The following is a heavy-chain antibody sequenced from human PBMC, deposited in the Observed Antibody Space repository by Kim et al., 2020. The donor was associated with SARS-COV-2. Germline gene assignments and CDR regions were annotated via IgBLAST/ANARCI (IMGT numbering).Heavy chain of an antibody. D-gene: IGHD3-22*01. V-gene: IGHV4-34*01. J-gene: IGHJ6*02. CDR2: INHSGST. CDR3: ARLFRKRPSGSLDV. Sequence: SETLSLTCAVYGGSFSGYYWNWIRQPPGKGLEWIGEINHSGSTNYNPSLKSRVTISVDTSKNQFSLKLSSVTAADTAVYYCARLFRKRPSGSLDVWGQGTTGTVSS. CDR1: GGSFSGYY.